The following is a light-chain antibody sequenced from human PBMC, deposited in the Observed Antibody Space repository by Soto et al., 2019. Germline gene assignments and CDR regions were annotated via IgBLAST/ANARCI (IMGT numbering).Light chain of an antibody. CDR3: CSYTRSGTLI. Sequence: QSALTRPASVSGAAGQSITISCVGTSGDIGDYNYVSWYQQHPGKVPKVIIYDVSNRPSGVSYRFSGTKSGNTASLTVSGLQAEDEADYYCCSYTRSGTLIFGTGTKVTVL. CDR1: SGDIGDYNY. V-gene: IGLV2-14*01. CDR2: DVS. J-gene: IGLJ1*01.